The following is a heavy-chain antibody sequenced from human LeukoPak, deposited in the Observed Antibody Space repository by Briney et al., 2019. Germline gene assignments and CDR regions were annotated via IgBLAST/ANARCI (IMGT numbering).Heavy chain of an antibody. Sequence: KSGGSLRLSCAVSGFAITNKDIAWISQAPGMGVQWVSYISTNGYTIYYEDSVMGRFTISMDNAKNAFYLQMNSLRADDTAVYYCATEGIEHPSALDHGGWGTVVIVTA. CDR3: ATEGIEHPSALDH. CDR2: ISTNGYTI. V-gene: IGHV3-11*04. D-gene: IGHD2-21*01. CDR1: GFAITNKD. J-gene: IGHJ4*02.